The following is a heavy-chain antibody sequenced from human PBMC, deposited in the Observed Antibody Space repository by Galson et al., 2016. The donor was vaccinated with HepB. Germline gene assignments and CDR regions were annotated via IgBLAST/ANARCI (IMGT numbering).Heavy chain of an antibody. V-gene: IGHV1-46*01. CDR1: GDTLSNHY. Sequence: SGDTLSNHYLHWVRQAPGQGLEWVGVINPSDGTTNCAERFQGRVTMTRDTSTTSFYMELSSLRYEDTAEYVCAREIGGTSYFEYWGQGTLVTVSS. J-gene: IGHJ4*02. D-gene: IGHD1-7*01. CDR2: INPSDGTT. CDR3: AREIGGTSYFEY.